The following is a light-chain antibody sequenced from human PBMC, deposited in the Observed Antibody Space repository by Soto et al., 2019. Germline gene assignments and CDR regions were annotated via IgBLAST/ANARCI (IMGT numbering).Light chain of an antibody. J-gene: IGKJ1*01. Sequence: EIVLTQSPATLSSFPGDRVTLFCRASQYINTSLAWYQQRPGQAPRLLIYQTSIRAAGIPARCSASGTGTDFTLTSSDVQPEDFAVYYCHQRQSWPRTFGQGTKVDIK. V-gene: IGKV3-11*01. CDR3: HQRQSWPRT. CDR1: QYINTS. CDR2: QTS.